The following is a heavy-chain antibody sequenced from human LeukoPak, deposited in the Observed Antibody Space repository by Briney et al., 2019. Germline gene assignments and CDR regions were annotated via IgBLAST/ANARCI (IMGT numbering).Heavy chain of an antibody. J-gene: IGHJ3*02. CDR1: GYTFTSYD. V-gene: IGHV1-8*01. Sequence: ASVKVSCKASGYTFTSYDINWVRQATGQGLEWMGWMNPNSGNTAYAQKFQGRVTITRDTSASTAYMELSSLRSEDTAVYYCAREATSGYYFEAFDIWGQGTMVTVSS. CDR3: AREATSGYYFEAFDI. CDR2: MNPNSGNT. D-gene: IGHD3-22*01.